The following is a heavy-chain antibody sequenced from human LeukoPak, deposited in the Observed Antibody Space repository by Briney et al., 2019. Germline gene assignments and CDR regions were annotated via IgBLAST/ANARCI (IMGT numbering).Heavy chain of an antibody. CDR3: ARDLSAYYDFWSGSGNDAFDI. J-gene: IGHJ3*02. D-gene: IGHD3-3*01. V-gene: IGHV4-59*12. CDR1: GGSISSYY. CDR2: IYYSGST. Sequence: PSETLSLTCTVSGGSISSYYWSWIRQPPGKGLEWIGYIYYSGSTNYNPSLKSRVTMSVDTSKNQFSLKLSSVTAADTAVYYCARDLSAYYDFWSGSGNDAFDIWGQGTMVTVSS.